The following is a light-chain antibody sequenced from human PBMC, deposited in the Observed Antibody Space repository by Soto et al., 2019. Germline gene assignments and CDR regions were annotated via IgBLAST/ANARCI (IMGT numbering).Light chain of an antibody. J-gene: IGKJ4*01. CDR2: AAS. CDR1: QGIVNY. Sequence: DIQMTQSPSAMSASVGNRVTITCRASQGIVNYFAWFQQKPGKVPKRLTYAASSLQSGDPSRFSGSGSGTEFTLTISSLQPEDFATYYCLQHDSYPLTFGGGTKVEIK. V-gene: IGKV1-17*03. CDR3: LQHDSYPLT.